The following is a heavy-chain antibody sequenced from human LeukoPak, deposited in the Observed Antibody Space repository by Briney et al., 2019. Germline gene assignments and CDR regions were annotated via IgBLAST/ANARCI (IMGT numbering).Heavy chain of an antibody. Sequence: GASAKVSCKVSGYTLTELSMHWVRQAPGKGLEWMGGFDPEDGETIYAQKFQGRVTMTEDTSTDTAYMELSSLRSEDTAVYYCATEGGGSNWFDPWGQGTLVTVSS. D-gene: IGHD4-23*01. CDR3: ATEGGGSNWFDP. CDR2: FDPEDGET. V-gene: IGHV1-24*01. J-gene: IGHJ5*02. CDR1: GYTLTELS.